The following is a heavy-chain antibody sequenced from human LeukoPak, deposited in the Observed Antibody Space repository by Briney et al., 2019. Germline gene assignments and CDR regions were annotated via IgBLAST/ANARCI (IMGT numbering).Heavy chain of an antibody. V-gene: IGHV4-4*02. Sequence: SGTLSLTCAVSGDSVSTTNWWSWVRQTPGKGLEWIGEIYHTGDTNYNPSLRSRVNMSVDKPNNQFSLTLTSVTAADTAVYYCARERWGVVAASTYYYFYIDVWGKGTAVTVSS. CDR1: GDSVSTTNW. CDR2: IYHTGDT. CDR3: ARERWGVVAASTYYYFYIDV. D-gene: IGHD2-15*01. J-gene: IGHJ6*03.